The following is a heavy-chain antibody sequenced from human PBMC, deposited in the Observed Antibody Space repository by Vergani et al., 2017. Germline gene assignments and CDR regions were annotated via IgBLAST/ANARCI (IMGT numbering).Heavy chain of an antibody. CDR2: IIPILGIA. Sequence: QVQLVQSGAEVKKPGSSVKVSCKASGGTFSSYTLSWVRQAPGQGLEWMGRIIPILGIANYAQKFQGRVTITADKSTSTAYMELSSLRSEDTAVYYCASLKATTSQNFDYWGQGTLVTVSS. V-gene: IGHV1-69*02. CDR3: ASLKATTSQNFDY. J-gene: IGHJ4*02. CDR1: GGTFSSYT. D-gene: IGHD5-12*01.